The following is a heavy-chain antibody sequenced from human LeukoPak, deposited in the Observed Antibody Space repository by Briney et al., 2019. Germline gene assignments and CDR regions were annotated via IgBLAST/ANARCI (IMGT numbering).Heavy chain of an antibody. D-gene: IGHD2-2*01. CDR2: ISSSSSYI. V-gene: IGHV3-21*01. CDR3: ARDRYCSSTSCYGAFDI. J-gene: IGHJ3*02. Sequence: GGSLRLSCAASGFTFSSYSMNWVRQAPGKGLEWVSSISSSSSYIYYADSVKGRFTISRDNAKNSLYLQMNSLRAEDTAVYYCARDRYCSSTSCYGAFDIWGQGTMVTVSS. CDR1: GFTFSSYS.